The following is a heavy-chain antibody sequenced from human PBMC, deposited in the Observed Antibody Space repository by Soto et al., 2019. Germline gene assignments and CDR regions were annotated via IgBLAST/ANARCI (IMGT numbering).Heavy chain of an antibody. CDR2: ITRDGYNK. J-gene: IGHJ4*01. V-gene: IGHV3-30*04. D-gene: IGHD6-6*01. Sequence: QVQLVESGGGVVQPGRSLRLSCAGSGFIFKNYALTWVRQAPGKGLEWVASITRDGYNKYYADSVKGRFTITRDNSRDTLSLQMTALTIEDSSVYYCTKSSGGSSSVGMDYWGHGTRVTVSS. CDR1: GFIFKNYA. CDR3: TKSSGGSSSVGMDY.